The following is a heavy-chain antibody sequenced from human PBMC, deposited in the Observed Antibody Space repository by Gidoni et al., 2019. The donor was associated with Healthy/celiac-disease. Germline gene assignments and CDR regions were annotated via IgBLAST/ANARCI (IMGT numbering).Heavy chain of an antibody. CDR3: ARDNFVSSSTSNPLPLAYYYGMDV. D-gene: IGHD2-2*01. Sequence: QVQLVESGGGVVQPGRSLRLCCAASGFTFSSYAMHWVRQAPGKGLEWVAVISYDGSNKYYADSVKGRFTISRDNSKNTLYLQMNSLRAEDTAVYYCARDNFVSSSTSNPLPLAYYYGMDVWGQGTTVTVSS. CDR2: ISYDGSNK. CDR1: GFTFSSYA. J-gene: IGHJ6*02. V-gene: IGHV3-30-3*01.